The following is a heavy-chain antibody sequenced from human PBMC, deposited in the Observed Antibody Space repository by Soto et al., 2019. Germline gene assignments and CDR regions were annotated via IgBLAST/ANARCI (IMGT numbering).Heavy chain of an antibody. CDR2: ISSSSSYI. CDR3: ARAKEEGWQAFDY. J-gene: IGHJ4*02. V-gene: IGHV3-21*01. CDR1: GFTFSGYG. Sequence: VGALRLSCAASGFTFSGYGMNWVRQAPGKGLEWVSSISSSSSYIYYAESVKGRFTISRDNAKNSLYLQMNSLRAEDTAVYYCARAKEEGWQAFDYWGQGTLVTVSS.